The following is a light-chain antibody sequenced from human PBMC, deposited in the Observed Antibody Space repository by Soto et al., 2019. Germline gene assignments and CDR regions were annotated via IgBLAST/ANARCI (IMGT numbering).Light chain of an antibody. Sequence: EVVLTQSPGTLSLSPVERATLSCMASQSVNRYLAWYQQKPGQAPRLLIYDTSNRATGIPARFSGSGSGTDFTLTISSLEPEDFAVYYCQQREHWPPITFGQGTRLEI. CDR2: DTS. J-gene: IGKJ5*01. V-gene: IGKV3-11*01. CDR1: QSVNRY. CDR3: QQREHWPPIT.